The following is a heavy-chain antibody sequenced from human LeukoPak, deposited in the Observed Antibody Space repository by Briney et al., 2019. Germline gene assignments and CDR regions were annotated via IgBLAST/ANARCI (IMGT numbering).Heavy chain of an antibody. V-gene: IGHV4-61*02. CDR1: GGSISSGSYY. D-gene: IGHD3-22*01. CDR2: IYTSGST. CDR3: AREPASYDSSGYCPTHFDY. J-gene: IGHJ4*02. Sequence: SETLSLTCPVSGGSISSGSYYWSWIRQPAGKGLEWIGRIYTSGSTNYNPSLKSRVTMSVDTSKNQFSLKLSSVTAADTAVYYCAREPASYDSSGYCPTHFDYWGQGTLVTVSS.